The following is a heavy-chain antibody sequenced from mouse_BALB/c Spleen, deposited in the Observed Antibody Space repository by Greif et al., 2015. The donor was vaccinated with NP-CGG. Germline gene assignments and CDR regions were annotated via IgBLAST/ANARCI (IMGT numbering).Heavy chain of an antibody. D-gene: IGHD1-1*01. Sequence: VQLQQSGAELAKPGASVKMSCKASSYTFTSYWMHWVKQRPGQGLEWIGYINPSTCYTEYNQKFKDKATLTADKSSSTADMQLSSLTSEDSAVYYCASYYYGSSYAMDYWGQGTSVTVSS. V-gene: IGHV1-7*01. J-gene: IGHJ4*01. CDR1: SYTFTSYW. CDR3: ASYYYGSSYAMDY. CDR2: INPSTCYT.